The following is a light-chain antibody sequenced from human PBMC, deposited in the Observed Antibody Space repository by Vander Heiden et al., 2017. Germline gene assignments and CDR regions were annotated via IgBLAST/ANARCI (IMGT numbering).Light chain of an antibody. Sequence: EIVLTQSPGTLSLSPGERATLSCRTSETVTSSYLAWYQQKPGQAPRLLMYGASNRASGFPDRFSGSRSGTEFTLTIARVDPEDVAFYYCLQYAGSPTSFGPETRLGMK. J-gene: IGKJ5*01. V-gene: IGKV3-20*01. CDR1: ETVTSSY. CDR2: GAS. CDR3: LQYAGSPTS.